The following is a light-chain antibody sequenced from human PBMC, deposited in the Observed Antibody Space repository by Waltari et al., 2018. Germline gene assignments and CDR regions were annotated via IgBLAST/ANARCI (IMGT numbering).Light chain of an antibody. V-gene: IGLV8-61*01. CDR3: LMYMGSGIWV. CDR1: SGSVRPTSR. CDR2: KGN. J-gene: IGLJ3*02. Sequence: QAVVTQEPALLVSPGETVTLTCASSSGSVRPTSRGSWYQQSPGQTPRTLVYKGNSRSSGVPDRFSGSILGNKAALTITGAQADDESDYYCLMYMGSGIWVFGGGTKLTVL.